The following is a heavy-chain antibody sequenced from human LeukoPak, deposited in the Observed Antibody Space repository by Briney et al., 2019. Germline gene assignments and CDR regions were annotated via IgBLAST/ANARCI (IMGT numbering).Heavy chain of an antibody. D-gene: IGHD2-8*01. CDR1: GGSFSGYY. Sequence: PSETLSLTGAVYGGSFSGYYLSWIRQPRGKGLEWIGEINHSGSTNYNPSLKSRVTISVDTSKNQFSLKLSSVTAADTAVYYCARGPTNYCTNGVCYTRDWAHNWFDSWGQGTLVTVSS. CDR3: ARGPTNYCTNGVCYTRDWAHNWFDS. J-gene: IGHJ5*01. CDR2: INHSGST. V-gene: IGHV4-34*01.